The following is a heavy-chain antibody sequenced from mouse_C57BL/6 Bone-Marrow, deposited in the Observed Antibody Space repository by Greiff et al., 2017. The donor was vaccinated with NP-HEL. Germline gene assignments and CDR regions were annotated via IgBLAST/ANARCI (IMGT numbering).Heavy chain of an antibody. Sequence: QVQLQQSGAELVRPGTSVKVSCKASGYAFTNYLIEWVKQRPGQGLEWIGVINPGSGGTNFNEKFKGKATLTADKSSSTAYMQISSLTSEDSAVYFCARDYGKRDAMDYWGQGTSVTVSS. V-gene: IGHV1-54*01. J-gene: IGHJ4*01. CDR1: GYAFTNYL. CDR3: ARDYGKRDAMDY. D-gene: IGHD2-1*01. CDR2: INPGSGGT.